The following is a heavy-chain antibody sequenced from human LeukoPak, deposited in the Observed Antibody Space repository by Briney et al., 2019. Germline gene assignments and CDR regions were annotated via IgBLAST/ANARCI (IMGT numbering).Heavy chain of an antibody. D-gene: IGHD6-19*01. CDR2: INSDGSST. CDR3: ARGSDRVAVAGLNWFDP. CDR1: GFTFSDYW. J-gene: IGHJ5*02. V-gene: IGHV3-74*01. Sequence: GGSLRLSCAASGFTFSDYWMHWFRQAPGKGLVWVSRINSDGSSTRYADSVKGRFTISRDNAKNTLYLQMTSLRAEDTAVYYCARGSDRVAVAGLNWFDPWGQGTLVTVSS.